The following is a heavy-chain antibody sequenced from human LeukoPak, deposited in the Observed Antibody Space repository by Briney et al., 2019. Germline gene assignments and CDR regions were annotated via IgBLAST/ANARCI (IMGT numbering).Heavy chain of an antibody. J-gene: IGHJ6*04. D-gene: IGHD2-2*01. V-gene: IGHV1-69*06. Sequence: SVKVPCKASGRTFRSYANSWVRQAPGQGLEWMGGLLPIFGTANYAQKFQGRVTITANKSTSTAYMELSSLRSEDTAVYYCASTIVVVPAAIPYYYGMDVWGKGTTVTVSS. CDR3: ASTIVVVPAAIPYYYGMDV. CDR1: GRTFRSYA. CDR2: LLPIFGTA.